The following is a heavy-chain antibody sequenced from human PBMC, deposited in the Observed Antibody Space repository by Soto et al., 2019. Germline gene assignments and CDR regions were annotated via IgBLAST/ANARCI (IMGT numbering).Heavy chain of an antibody. CDR1: GYTFTRYA. CDR2: INTGNGNT. J-gene: IGHJ5*02. V-gene: IGHV1-3*04. D-gene: IGHD2-21*01. Sequence: QVQLVQSGPEVKKPGASVKVSCKASGYTFTRYAMHWVRQAPGQGLEWMGWINTGNGNTHYSQKFQGRVAFTRDASATTASMELSSLTSEDTAVYYCARNVDWFDPWGQGTLVTVSS. CDR3: ARNVDWFDP.